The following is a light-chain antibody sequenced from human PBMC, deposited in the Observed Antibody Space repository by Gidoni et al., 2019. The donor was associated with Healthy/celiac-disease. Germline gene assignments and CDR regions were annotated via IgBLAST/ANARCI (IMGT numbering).Light chain of an antibody. J-gene: IGKJ5*01. CDR3: QQSYSTPIT. CDR2: AAS. CDR1: QSIRRY. Sequence: IHLTQPPSSLSASVGDRVTITCRASQSIRRYLNWYQQKPGKAPKLLIYAASSLQSGVPSTFSGSGSGTDFTLTISSLQPEDFATYYCQQSYSTPITFGQGTRLEIK. V-gene: IGKV1-39*01.